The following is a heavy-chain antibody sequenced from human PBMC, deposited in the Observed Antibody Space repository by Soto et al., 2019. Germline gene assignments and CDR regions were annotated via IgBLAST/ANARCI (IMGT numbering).Heavy chain of an antibody. CDR3: ARDQNTMTTVTTADY. Sequence: GGSLRLSCAASGFTFSSYGMHWVRQAPGKGLEWVAVIWYDGSNKYYADSVKGRFTISRDNSKNTLYLQMNSLRAEDTAVYYCARDQNTMTTVTTADYWGQGTLVTVSS. D-gene: IGHD4-4*01. CDR1: GFTFSSYG. J-gene: IGHJ4*02. CDR2: IWYDGSNK. V-gene: IGHV3-33*01.